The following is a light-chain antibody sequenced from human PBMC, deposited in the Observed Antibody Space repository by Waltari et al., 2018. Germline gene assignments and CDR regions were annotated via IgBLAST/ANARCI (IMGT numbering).Light chain of an antibody. J-gene: IGKJ1*01. CDR2: GAS. CDR3: QLYSRWIWT. Sequence: ELEVTQTPATLSLSPGARATLPCRASRNVTNDLAWYQQTPGQAPSLLIYGASTKATDFPDRFTGTGSGTDFSLTISSLQSEDVAIYYCQLYSRWIWTFSQGTKLEI. CDR1: RNVTND. V-gene: IGKV3-15*01.